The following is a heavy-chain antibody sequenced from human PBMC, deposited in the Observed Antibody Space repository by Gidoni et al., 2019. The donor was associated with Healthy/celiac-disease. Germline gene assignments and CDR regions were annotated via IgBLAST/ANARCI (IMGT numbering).Heavy chain of an antibody. V-gene: IGHV3-30*18. D-gene: IGHD3-3*01. CDR1: GLTFSSYG. CDR3: AKAAQYYELWSGRYYYYGMDV. J-gene: IGHJ6*02. Sequence: QVQLVESGGGVVQPGRSLRLSCAASGLTFSSYGMTWVRQAPGQGLEWVAVRSDDGSNKYYEDSVKGRFTISRDNSKNTLYLQMNSLRAEDTAVYYCAKAAQYYELWSGRYYYYGMDVWGQGTTVTVSS. CDR2: RSDDGSNK.